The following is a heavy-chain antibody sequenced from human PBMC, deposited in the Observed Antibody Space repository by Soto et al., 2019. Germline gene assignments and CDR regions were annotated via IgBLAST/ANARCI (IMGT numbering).Heavy chain of an antibody. J-gene: IGHJ4*02. CDR1: GFTFSSYS. D-gene: IGHD3-22*01. Sequence: PWGSLRLSCAASGFTFSSYSMNWVRQAPGKGLEWVSSISSSSSYIYYADSVKGRFTISRDNAKNSLYLQMNSLRAEDTAVYYCARVARDDSSGYYYDYWGQGTLVTVSS. V-gene: IGHV3-21*01. CDR3: ARVARDDSSGYYYDY. CDR2: ISSSSSYI.